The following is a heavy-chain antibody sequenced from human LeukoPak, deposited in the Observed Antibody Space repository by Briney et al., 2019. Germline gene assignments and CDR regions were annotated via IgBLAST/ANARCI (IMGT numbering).Heavy chain of an antibody. CDR2: ISSTDAGT. D-gene: IGHD2-15*01. J-gene: IGHJ4*02. CDR1: GFSLSSYA. Sequence: GGSLRLSCAASGFSLSSYAMSWVRQAPGKGLEWVSAISSTDAGTYHADSVRGRFTISRDSSKNTLYLQMNSLRAEDAAVYYCAKAPVTSCRGAFCYPFDYWGQGTLVTVSS. CDR3: AKAPVTSCRGAFCYPFDY. V-gene: IGHV3-23*01.